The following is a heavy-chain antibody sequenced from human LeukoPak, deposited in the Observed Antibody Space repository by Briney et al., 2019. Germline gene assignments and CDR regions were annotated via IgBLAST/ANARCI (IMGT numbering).Heavy chain of an antibody. CDR2: IKQDGSEK. CDR1: GSTFSSHW. D-gene: IGHD3-3*01. J-gene: IGHJ4*02. V-gene: IGHV3-7*03. Sequence: GGSLRLSCAASGSTFSSHWMSWVRQTPGKGLERVATIKQDGSEKYYVGSVNGRFTISRDNAKNSLYLQMNSLRAEDTGMYYCARDFGRPTTFDYWGQGTLVTVSS. CDR3: ARDFGRPTTFDY.